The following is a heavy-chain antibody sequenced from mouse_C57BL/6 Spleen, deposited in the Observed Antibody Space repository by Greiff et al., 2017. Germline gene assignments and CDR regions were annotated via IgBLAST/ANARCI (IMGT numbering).Heavy chain of an antibody. CDR3: AYSNYGNYLDY. CDR2: IDPSGSYT. J-gene: IGHJ2*01. Sequence: QVQLQQPGAELVMPGASVKLSCTASGFTFTSYWMHWVQQRPGQGLEWIGEIDPSGSYTNYTQKFKGKSTLTVDKSSSTAYMQLSSLTSEDSAVYYCAYSNYGNYLDYWGQGTTLTVSS. V-gene: IGHV1-69*01. D-gene: IGHD2-5*01. CDR1: GFTFTSYW.